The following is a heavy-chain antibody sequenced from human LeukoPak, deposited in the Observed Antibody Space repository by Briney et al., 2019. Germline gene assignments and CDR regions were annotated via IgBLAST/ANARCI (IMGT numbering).Heavy chain of an antibody. CDR2: IYSGGST. Sequence: GGSLRLSCAASGFTFSSYWMSWVRQAPGKGLEWVSVIYSGGSTYYADSVKGRFTISRDNSKNTLYLQMNSLRAEDTAVYYCARDDYYCSGGSCCRAIDYWGQGTLVTVSS. CDR1: GFTFSSYW. V-gene: IGHV3-66*01. D-gene: IGHD2-15*01. J-gene: IGHJ4*02. CDR3: ARDDYYCSGGSCCRAIDY.